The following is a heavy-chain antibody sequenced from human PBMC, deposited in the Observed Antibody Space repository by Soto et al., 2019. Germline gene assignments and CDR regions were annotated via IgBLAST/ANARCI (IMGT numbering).Heavy chain of an antibody. CDR1: GFTFSSYW. Sequence: GGSLRLSCAASGFTFSSYWMSWVRQAPGKGLEWVANIKQDGSEKYYVDSVKGRFTISRDNAKNSLYLQMNSLRAEDTAVYYCARCITIFGVVEPTYYYYGMDVWGQGTTVTVSS. CDR3: ARCITIFGVVEPTYYYYGMDV. D-gene: IGHD3-3*01. CDR2: IKQDGSEK. J-gene: IGHJ6*02. V-gene: IGHV3-7*01.